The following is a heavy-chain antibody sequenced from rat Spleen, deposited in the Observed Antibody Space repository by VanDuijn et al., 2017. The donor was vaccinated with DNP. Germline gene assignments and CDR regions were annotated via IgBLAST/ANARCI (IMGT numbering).Heavy chain of an antibody. CDR3: ARHGRITTVATYWFSDF. Sequence: EVQLVESGGDLVQPGRSLKLSCVASGFTFNKYWMTWIRQVPGKGLEWVAAITSSGGSTYYPDSVKGRFTISRDNAKNTLYLQMDSLRSEDTATYFCARHGRITTVATYWFSDFWGPGTMVTVSS. J-gene: IGHJ1*01. V-gene: IGHV5-31*01. CDR2: ITSSGGST. CDR1: GFTFNKYW. D-gene: IGHD1-3*01.